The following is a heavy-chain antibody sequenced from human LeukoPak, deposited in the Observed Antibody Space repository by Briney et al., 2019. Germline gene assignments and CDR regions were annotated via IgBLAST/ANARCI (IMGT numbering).Heavy chain of an antibody. D-gene: IGHD2-2*02. V-gene: IGHV1-8*01. CDR3: ARAPRYCSSTSCYKGLYYYYGMDV. CDR2: MNPNSGNT. Sequence: ASVKVSCKASGYTFTSYDINWVRQATGQGLEWMGWMNPNSGNTGYAQKFQGRVTMTRNTSISTAYMVLSSLRSEDTAVYYCARAPRYCSSTSCYKGLYYYYGMDVWGQGTTVTVSS. CDR1: GYTFTSYD. J-gene: IGHJ6*02.